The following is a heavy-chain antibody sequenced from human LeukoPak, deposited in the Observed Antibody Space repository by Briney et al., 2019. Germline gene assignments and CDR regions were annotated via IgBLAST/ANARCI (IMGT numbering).Heavy chain of an antibody. J-gene: IGHJ4*02. V-gene: IGHV3-23*01. D-gene: IGHD6-13*01. CDR2: ISNSGGST. Sequence: PGGSLRLSCAASGFTFSSYAMNWVRQTPGKGLEWVSGISNSGGSTYYADSVKGRFTISRDNSKNTLYLQMNSLRAKDTAVYYCAKETSSLFDYWGQGTLVTVSS. CDR1: GFTFSSYA. CDR3: AKETSSLFDY.